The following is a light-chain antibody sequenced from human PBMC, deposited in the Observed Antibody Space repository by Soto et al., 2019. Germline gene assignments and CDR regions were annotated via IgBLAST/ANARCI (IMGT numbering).Light chain of an antibody. CDR1: SSDVGIFNY. V-gene: IGLV2-8*01. J-gene: IGLJ1*01. Sequence: QSALTQPPSASGSPGQSVTISCTGTSSDVGIFNYVSWYQQHPDQAPKLLIFEVNKRPSGVPDRFSASKSGNTASLTVSGLQAEDEADYYCSSFAGTNSFVFGTGTKLTVL. CDR3: SSFAGTNSFV. CDR2: EVN.